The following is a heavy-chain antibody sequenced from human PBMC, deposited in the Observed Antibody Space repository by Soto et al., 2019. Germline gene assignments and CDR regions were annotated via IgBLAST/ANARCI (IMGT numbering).Heavy chain of an antibody. J-gene: IGHJ6*02. Sequence: PSETLSLTCAGYGGSFSGYYWSWIRQPPGKGLEWIGEINHSGSTNYNPSLKSRVTISVDTSKNQFSLKLSSVTAADTAVYYCATMTIFETTYGMDVWGQGTSVTVSS. V-gene: IGHV4-34*01. D-gene: IGHD3-3*01. CDR3: ATMTIFETTYGMDV. CDR2: INHSGST. CDR1: GGSFSGYY.